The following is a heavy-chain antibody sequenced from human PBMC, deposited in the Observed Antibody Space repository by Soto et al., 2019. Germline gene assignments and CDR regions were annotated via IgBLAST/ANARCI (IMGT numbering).Heavy chain of an antibody. V-gene: IGHV3-23*01. D-gene: IGHD2-15*01. CDR2: ISGSGGST. J-gene: IGHJ6*02. CDR1: GFTFSSYA. Sequence: EVQLLESGGGLVQPGGSLRLSCAASGFTFSSYAMSWVRQAPGKGLEWVSAISGSGGSTYYADSVKGRFTISRDNSKNTLYLQMNSLRAEDTAVYYCAKGVAGATPSRYYYYGMDVWGQGTTVTVSS. CDR3: AKGVAGATPSRYYYYGMDV.